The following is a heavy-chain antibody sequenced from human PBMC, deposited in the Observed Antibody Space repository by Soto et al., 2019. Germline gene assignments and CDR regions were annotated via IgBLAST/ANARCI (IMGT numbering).Heavy chain of an antibody. CDR3: AREGRGKKAGYNGLVSLGY. CDR1: GSRFSNYV. J-gene: IGHJ4*02. CDR2: IIPIFNST. V-gene: IGHV1-69*06. D-gene: IGHD2-2*02. Sequence: KISCKVSGSRFSNYVISWVRQAPGHGLEWLGRIIPIFNSTKYAQNFQGRVTITADKSTSTASLELSSLRSDDTAVYYCAREGRGKKAGYNGLVSLGYWGQGTLVTVSS.